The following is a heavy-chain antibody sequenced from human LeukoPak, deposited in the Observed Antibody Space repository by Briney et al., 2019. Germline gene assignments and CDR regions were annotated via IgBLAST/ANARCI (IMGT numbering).Heavy chain of an antibody. D-gene: IGHD6-13*01. Sequence: GGFLRLSCAASGFTFSSYWMSWVRQAPGKGLEWVANIKQDGSEKYYVDSVKGRFTISRDNAKNSLYLQMNSLRAEDTAVYYCARDPPAGNNWFDPWGQGTLVTVSS. CDR2: IKQDGSEK. CDR3: ARDPPAGNNWFDP. J-gene: IGHJ5*02. CDR1: GFTFSSYW. V-gene: IGHV3-7*01.